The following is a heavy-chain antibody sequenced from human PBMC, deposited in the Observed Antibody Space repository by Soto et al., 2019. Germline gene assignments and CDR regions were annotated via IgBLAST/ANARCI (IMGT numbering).Heavy chain of an antibody. CDR3: ARHGGRYCSGGTCYIYWHFDL. Sequence: SETLSLTCTVSGGSTSTYYWSWIRQPPGKGLEWIGYIYDSGSTDYNPSLKSRVTISVDTSKNQFSLKLSSVTAADTAAYYCARHGGRYCSGGTCYIYWHFDLWGRGTLVT. J-gene: IGHJ2*01. CDR2: IYDSGST. V-gene: IGHV4-59*08. CDR1: GGSTSTYY. D-gene: IGHD2-15*01.